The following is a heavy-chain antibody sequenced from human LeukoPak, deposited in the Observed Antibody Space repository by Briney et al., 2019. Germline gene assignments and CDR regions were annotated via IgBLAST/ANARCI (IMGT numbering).Heavy chain of an antibody. CDR1: GFSLSRFA. Sequence: GGSLRLSRAVSGFSLSRFAMNWARPAPGKGLERVSSISDSGGNTYYAASVKGRFTISRDKSKNTLYLQMTSMRAGDTAVYYCANYDYWGQGTLVTVSS. CDR2: ISDSGGNT. J-gene: IGHJ4*02. V-gene: IGHV3-23*01. CDR3: ANYDY.